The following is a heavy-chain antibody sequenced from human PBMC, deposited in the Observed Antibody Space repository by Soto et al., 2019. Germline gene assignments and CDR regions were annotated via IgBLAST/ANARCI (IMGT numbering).Heavy chain of an antibody. D-gene: IGHD1-1*01. CDR2: ISSRSRAI. J-gene: IGHJ6*02. CDR3: ARDSGRGYGMDV. V-gene: IGHV3-48*02. Sequence: GGSLRLSCAASGFTFSSHHMDWVRQAPGKGLERVSYISSRSRAIYYADSVKGRFTISRDNARNSLYLQMNSLRDEDTAVYYCARDSGRGYGMDVWGQGTTVTVSS. CDR1: GFTFSSHH.